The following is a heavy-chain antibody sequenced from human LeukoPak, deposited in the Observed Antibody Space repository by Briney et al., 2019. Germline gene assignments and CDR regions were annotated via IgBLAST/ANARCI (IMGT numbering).Heavy chain of an antibody. Sequence: GGSLRLSCAASGFTFSSYAMNWVRQAPGQGLEWVSAISGSGGGTYYTDSVKGRFTISRDNSKITLYLQMNSLRAEDTAVYYCAKTSLNYDFWSAPEFWGQGTLVTVSS. CDR1: GFTFSSYA. D-gene: IGHD3-3*01. J-gene: IGHJ4*02. V-gene: IGHV3-23*01. CDR2: ISGSGGGT. CDR3: AKTSLNYDFWSAPEF.